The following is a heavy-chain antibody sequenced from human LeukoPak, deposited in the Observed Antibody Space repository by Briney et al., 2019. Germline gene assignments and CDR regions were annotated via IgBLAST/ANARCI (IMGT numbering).Heavy chain of an antibody. CDR3: ARREDSSSWYYFDC. J-gene: IGHJ4*02. D-gene: IGHD6-13*01. V-gene: IGHV5-51*01. CDR2: IYPGDSDT. Sequence: GESLKISCKVSGNSFTSNWIGWVRQMPGKGLEWMGIIYPGDSDTRYSPSFQGQVAISADKSISTAYLQWSSLKASDTAMYYCARREDSSSWYYFDCWGQGTLVTVSS. CDR1: GNSFTSNW.